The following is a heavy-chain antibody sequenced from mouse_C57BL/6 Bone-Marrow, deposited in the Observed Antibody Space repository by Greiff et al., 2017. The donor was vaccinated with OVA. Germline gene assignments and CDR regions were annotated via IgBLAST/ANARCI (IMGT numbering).Heavy chain of an antibody. J-gene: IGHJ1*03. V-gene: IGHV5-4*03. CDR2: ISDGGSYT. Sequence: DVKLVESGGGLVKPGGSLKLSCAASGFTFSSYAMSWVRQTPEKRLEWVATISDGGSYTYYPDNVKGRFTISRDNAKNNLYLQMSHLKSEDTAMYYCARGGYGSPSGVDVWGTGTTVTVSS. CDR3: ARGGYGSPSGVDV. D-gene: IGHD1-1*01. CDR1: GFTFSSYA.